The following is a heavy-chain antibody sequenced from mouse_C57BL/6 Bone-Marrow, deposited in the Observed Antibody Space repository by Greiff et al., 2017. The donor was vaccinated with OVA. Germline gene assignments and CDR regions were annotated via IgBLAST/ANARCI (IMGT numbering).Heavy chain of an antibody. CDR1: GYTFTSYW. D-gene: IGHD1-1*01. J-gene: IGHJ2*01. V-gene: IGHV1-53*01. CDR2: INPSNGGT. Sequence: QVQLQQPGTELVKPGASVKLSCKASGYTFTSYWMHWVKQRPGQGLEWIGNINPSNGGTNYNEKFKSKATLTVDKSSSTAYMQLSSLTSEDSAVYYCARSLRDYGSSPYYFDYWGQGTTLTVSS. CDR3: ARSLRDYGSSPYYFDY.